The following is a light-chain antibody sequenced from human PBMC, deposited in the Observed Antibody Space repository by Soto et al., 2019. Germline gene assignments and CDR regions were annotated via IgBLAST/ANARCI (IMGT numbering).Light chain of an antibody. CDR1: QSVTRG. CDR3: QQYNIWPPVT. CDR2: GAS. V-gene: IGKV3-15*01. Sequence: EIVMTQSPATLSVSPGERATLSCRASQSVTRGLAWYQQKPGQAPRLLIYGASTRATGVPARFSGSGSGTEFTLTISSLQSEDFAVYYCQQYNIWPPVTFGQGTRLEI. J-gene: IGKJ5*01.